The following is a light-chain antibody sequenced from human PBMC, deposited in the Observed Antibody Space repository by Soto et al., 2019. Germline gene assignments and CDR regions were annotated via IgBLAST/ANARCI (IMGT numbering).Light chain of an antibody. CDR2: DVS. CDR1: SSDVGGYNY. V-gene: IGLV2-14*03. CDR3: SSYTSSSVYV. J-gene: IGLJ1*01. Sequence: QSALTQPASVSGSPGQSITISCTGTSSDVGGYNYVSWYQQHPGRAPNLMIYDVSHRPSGVSNRFSGSKSGNTASLTISGLQAEDEADYYCSSYTSSSVYVFGTGTKLTVL.